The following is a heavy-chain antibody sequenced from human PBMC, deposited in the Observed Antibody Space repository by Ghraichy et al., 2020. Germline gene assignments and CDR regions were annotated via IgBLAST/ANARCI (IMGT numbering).Heavy chain of an antibody. J-gene: IGHJ4*02. CDR3: NTALHWDFYYFDY. Sequence: GGSLRLSCAASDFSFSNTWMNWVRQAPGKGLEWVGRIKSKTDGGTADYAAPVKDRFTISRDDSKNTLYLQMNSLRTEDTAVYYCNTALHWDFYYFDYWGQGTLVTVSS. CDR2: IKSKTDGGTA. V-gene: IGHV3-15*07. CDR1: DFSFSNTW. D-gene: IGHD1-7*01.